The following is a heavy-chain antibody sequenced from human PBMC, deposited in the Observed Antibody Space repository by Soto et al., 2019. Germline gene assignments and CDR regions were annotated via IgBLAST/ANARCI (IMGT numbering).Heavy chain of an antibody. CDR2: IYFTGKT. V-gene: IGHV4-30-4*01. CDR3: GRDLTSNANCIDP. D-gene: IGHD2-2*01. CDR1: GDYIHVGGYY. Sequence: SETLSLTCSVSGDYIHVGGYYWTWIRQRPGKGLEWMGYIYFTGKTYYNPSLESRLTMSVDRSKNQFSLRLTSVTAADTAVYFCGRDLTSNANCIDPWGQGTLVTVSS. J-gene: IGHJ5*02.